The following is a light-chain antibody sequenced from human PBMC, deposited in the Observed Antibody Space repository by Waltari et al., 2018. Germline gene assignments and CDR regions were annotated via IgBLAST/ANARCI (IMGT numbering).Light chain of an antibody. CDR3: QQFYSRRT. CDR1: QSVLYNSNDKNY. J-gene: IGKJ1*01. V-gene: IGKV4-1*01. Sequence: DIVMTQSPEFLAVSLGERATINCKSSQSVLYNSNDKNYLAWYQQKPGQTPKLLIYWASTRQSGVPYRFSGSGSGTDFTLTINILQAEDVAVYYCQQFYSRRTFGRGTRVEIK. CDR2: WAS.